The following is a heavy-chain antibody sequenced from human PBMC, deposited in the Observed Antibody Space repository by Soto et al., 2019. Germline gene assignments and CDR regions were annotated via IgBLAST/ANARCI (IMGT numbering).Heavy chain of an antibody. CDR3: GRDAGDFWSGTYYYYYYMDV. Sequence: GGSLRLSCAASGFIFSSYWMSWVRQAPGKGLEWVANIKQDGSEKDYVDSVKGRFTISRDNAKNSLYLQMNSLRAEDTAVYYCGRDAGDFWSGTYYYYYYMDVWGKGTTVTVSS. CDR2: IKQDGSEK. V-gene: IGHV3-7*01. J-gene: IGHJ6*03. CDR1: GFIFSSYW. D-gene: IGHD3-3*01.